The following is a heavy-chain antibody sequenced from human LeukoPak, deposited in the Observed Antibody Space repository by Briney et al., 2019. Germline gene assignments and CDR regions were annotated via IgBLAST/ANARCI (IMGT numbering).Heavy chain of an antibody. D-gene: IGHD6-6*01. V-gene: IGHV1-2*02. CDR1: GYNFTGYH. J-gene: IGHJ5*02. CDR2: IHPGTGDT. Sequence: ASVKVSCKTSGYNFTGYHIHWGRQAPGQGLEWMGWIHPGTGDTRYTRKFQGRVTMTRDTSINTAYLELSGLKSNDTAVYYCARKGAEYSRSPLLNAWFDPWGQGTLITVSS. CDR3: ARKGAEYSRSPLLNAWFDP.